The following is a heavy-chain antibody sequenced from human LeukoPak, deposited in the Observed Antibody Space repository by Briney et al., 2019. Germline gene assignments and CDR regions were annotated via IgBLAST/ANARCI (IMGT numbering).Heavy chain of an antibody. J-gene: IGHJ4*02. CDR1: GFTFSSYV. D-gene: IGHD3-10*01. V-gene: IGHV3-23*01. Sequence: GGSLRLSCAASGFTFSSYVMSWVRQAPGKGLEWVSAISGSGGSTYYADSVKGRFTISRDNSKNTLYLQMNSLRAEDTAVYYCAKDPQTYYYGSGSPDYWGQGTLVTVSS. CDR2: ISGSGGST. CDR3: AKDPQTYYYGSGSPDY.